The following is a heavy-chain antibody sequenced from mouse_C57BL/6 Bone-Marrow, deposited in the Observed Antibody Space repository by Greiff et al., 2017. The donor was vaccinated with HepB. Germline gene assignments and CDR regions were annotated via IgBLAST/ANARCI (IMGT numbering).Heavy chain of an antibody. CDR1: GFTFSSYA. CDR3: ARGYGNYGAY. Sequence: EVKLVESGGGLVKPGGSLKLSCAASGFTFSSYAMSWVRQTPEKRLEWVATISDGGSYTYYPDNVKGRFTISRDNAKNNLYLQMSHLKYEDTSMYYCARGYGNYGAYWGQGTLVTVSA. D-gene: IGHD2-1*01. CDR2: ISDGGSYT. J-gene: IGHJ3*01. V-gene: IGHV5-4*03.